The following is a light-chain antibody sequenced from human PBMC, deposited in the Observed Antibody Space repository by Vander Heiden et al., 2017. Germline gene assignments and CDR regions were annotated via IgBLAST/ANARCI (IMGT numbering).Light chain of an antibody. CDR1: ALTKQY. Sequence: YELTQPPSLSVSPGQTARITCSGDALTKQYTYWYQQKTGQAPVLVIYEDNERPSGSPERFSGSSSGTTVTLTITGVQAEDEADYYCQSADSSGSYRGVFGGGTKLSVL. J-gene: IGLJ3*02. V-gene: IGLV3-25*03. CDR2: EDN. CDR3: QSADSSGSYRGV.